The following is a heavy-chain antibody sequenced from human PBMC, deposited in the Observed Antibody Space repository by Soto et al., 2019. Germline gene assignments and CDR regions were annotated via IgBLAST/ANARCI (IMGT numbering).Heavy chain of an antibody. CDR2: ISSSSSYI. CDR1: GFTFSSYS. Sequence: GGSLRLSCAASGFTFSSYSMNWVRQAPGKGLEWVSSISSSSSYIYYADSVKGRFTISRDNAKNSLYLQMNSLRAEDTAVYYCARDQVTTVTTTNGHYYYGMDVWGQGTTVTVSS. V-gene: IGHV3-21*01. J-gene: IGHJ6*02. CDR3: ARDQVTTVTTTNGHYYYGMDV. D-gene: IGHD4-17*01.